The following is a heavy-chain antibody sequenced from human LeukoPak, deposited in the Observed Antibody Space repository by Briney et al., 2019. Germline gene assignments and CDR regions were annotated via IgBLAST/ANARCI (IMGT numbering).Heavy chain of an antibody. CDR1: GFTFSSYV. V-gene: IGHV3-23*01. J-gene: IGHJ6*03. Sequence: GGSLRLSCAVSGFTFSSYVMTWVRQVPGKGLEWVSGISGSGGRTYYADSVKGRFTISRDNAKNSVCLQMNSLSAEDTAIYYCARLTVFSSSWLAYYMDVWGKGTTVTVSS. CDR3: ARLTVFSSSWLAYYMDV. D-gene: IGHD6-13*01. CDR2: ISGSGGRT.